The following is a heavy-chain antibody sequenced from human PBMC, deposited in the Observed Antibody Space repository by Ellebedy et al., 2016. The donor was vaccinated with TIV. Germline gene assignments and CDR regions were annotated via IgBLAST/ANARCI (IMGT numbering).Heavy chain of an antibody. CDR2: IYNSGST. J-gene: IGHJ6*02. CDR3: ARDLQQPDYYYAMDV. D-gene: IGHD6-13*01. V-gene: IGHV4-59*01. CDR1: GGSISNYY. Sequence: SEILSLTCTVFGGSISNYYWTWIRQPPGKGLEWIGYIYNSGSTNFNPSLKGRVILSVDTSRNQFSLKLTSVTAADTAVYYCARDLQQPDYYYAMDVWGQGTTVTVSS.